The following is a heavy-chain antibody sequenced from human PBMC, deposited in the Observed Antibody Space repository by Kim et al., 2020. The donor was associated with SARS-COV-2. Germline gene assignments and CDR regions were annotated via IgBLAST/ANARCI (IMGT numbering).Heavy chain of an antibody. J-gene: IGHJ5*02. CDR1: GYTLTELS. D-gene: IGHD4-17*01. CDR2: FDPEDGET. CDR3: ATAPTVTTIGWFDP. V-gene: IGHV1-24*01. Sequence: ASVKVSCKVSGYTLTELSMHWVRQAPGKGLEWMGGFDPEDGETIYAQKFQGRVTMTEDTSTDTDYMELSSLRSEDTAVYYCATAPTVTTIGWFDPWGQGTLVTVSS.